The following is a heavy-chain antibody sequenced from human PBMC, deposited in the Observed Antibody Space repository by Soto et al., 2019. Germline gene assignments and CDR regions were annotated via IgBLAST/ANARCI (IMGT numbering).Heavy chain of an antibody. Sequence: PPETLPLNDAICGGRVCSSNAGGTLIRESPSRFLECLGRIYSGSRWFNDYAVSVKSRITITPDTSKNQLSLQLNSVTPEDTAVYFCARDLEDPVAVPAATYFHLYGMDVWGQGTTVTVSS. V-gene: IGHV6-1*01. D-gene: IGHD2-2*01. J-gene: IGHJ6*02. CDR1: GGRVCSSNAG. CDR2: IYSGSRWFN. CDR3: ARDLEDPVAVPAATYFHLYGMDV.